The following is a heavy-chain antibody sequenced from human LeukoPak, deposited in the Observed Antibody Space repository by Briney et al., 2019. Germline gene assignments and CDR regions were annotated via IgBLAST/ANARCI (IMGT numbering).Heavy chain of an antibody. V-gene: IGHV3-30*02. CDR2: IRSDGSNE. J-gene: IGHJ3*02. CDR3: AKDSAVSGSYPDASDI. Sequence: GGSLRLSCVASGVTFSSYGMHWVRQAPGKGLEWVASIRSDGSNEYYIDSVKGRFTLSRDNSKNTLYLQMNSLRAEDTAVYYCAKDSAVSGSYPDASDIWGQGTMVTVSS. D-gene: IGHD1-26*01. CDR1: GVTFSSYG.